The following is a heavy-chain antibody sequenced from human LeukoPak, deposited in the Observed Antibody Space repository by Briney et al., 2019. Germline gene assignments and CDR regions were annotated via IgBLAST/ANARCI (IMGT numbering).Heavy chain of an antibody. CDR2: IWYDGSNK. CDR3: AKSYYDSSGYYSGRFDY. CDR1: GFTFSSYG. Sequence: GGSLRLSCAASGFTFSSYGMHWVRQAPGKGLEWAAVIWYDGSNKYYADSVKGRFTISRDNSKNTLYLQMNSLRAEDTAVYYCAKSYYDSSGYYSGRFDYWGQGTLVTVSS. D-gene: IGHD3-22*01. J-gene: IGHJ4*02. V-gene: IGHV3-33*06.